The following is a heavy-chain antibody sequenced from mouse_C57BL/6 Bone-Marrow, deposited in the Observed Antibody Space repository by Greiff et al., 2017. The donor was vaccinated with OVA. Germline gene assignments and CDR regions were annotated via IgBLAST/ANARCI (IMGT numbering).Heavy chain of an antibody. D-gene: IGHD1-1*01. CDR3: ARHEAPLLLRPSWFAY. J-gene: IGHJ3*01. CDR1: GYTFTEYT. V-gene: IGHV1-62-2*01. CDR2: FYPGSGSI. Sequence: VQLQQSGAELVKPGASVKLSCKASGYTFTEYTIHWVKQRSGQGLEWIGWFYPGSGSIKYNEKFKDKATLTADKSSSTVYMELSRLTSEDSAVYVCARHEAPLLLRPSWFAYWGQGTLVTVSA.